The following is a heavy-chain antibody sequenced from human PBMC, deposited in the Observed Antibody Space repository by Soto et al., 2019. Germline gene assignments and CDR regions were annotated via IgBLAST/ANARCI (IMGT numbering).Heavy chain of an antibody. CDR3: AKDRGMGGYYYGMDV. CDR2: ISASGTKT. V-gene: IGHV3-23*01. D-gene: IGHD3-10*01. CDR1: GVTFSSFA. J-gene: IGHJ6*02. Sequence: VGSLRLSCAASGVTFSSFAINWVRQAPGKGLEWVSAISASGTKTYYVASVKGRFTISRDNSKNTLYLQMSGLRAEDTALYYCAKDRGMGGYYYGMDVWGQGTTVTVSS.